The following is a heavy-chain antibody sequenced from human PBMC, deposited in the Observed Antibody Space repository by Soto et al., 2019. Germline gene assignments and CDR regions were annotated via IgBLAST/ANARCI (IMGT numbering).Heavy chain of an antibody. V-gene: IGHV3-33*01. CDR2: IWYDGSNK. J-gene: IGHJ4*02. CDR3: ARDRGYGPKRAFDY. Sequence: GGSLRLSCAASGFTFSSYGMHWVRQAPGKGLEWVAVIWYDGSNKYYADSVKGRFTISRDNSKNTLYLQMNSLRAEDTAVYYCARDRGYGPKRAFDYWGQGTLVTVSS. CDR1: GFTFSSYG. D-gene: IGHD5-12*01.